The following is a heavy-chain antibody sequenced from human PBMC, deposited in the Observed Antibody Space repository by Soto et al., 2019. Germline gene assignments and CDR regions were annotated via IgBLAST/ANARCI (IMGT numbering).Heavy chain of an antibody. V-gene: IGHV3-30-3*01. CDR3: ARVGDKLPQSMSYYYYGMDV. D-gene: IGHD1-7*01. CDR1: GFTFSSYA. Sequence: LRLSCAASGFTFSSYAMHWVRQAPGKGLEWVAVISYDGSNKYYADSVKGRFTISRDNSKNTLYLQMNSLRAEDTAVYYCARVGDKLPQSMSYYYYGMDVWAKGPRSPSP. CDR2: ISYDGSNK. J-gene: IGHJ6*02.